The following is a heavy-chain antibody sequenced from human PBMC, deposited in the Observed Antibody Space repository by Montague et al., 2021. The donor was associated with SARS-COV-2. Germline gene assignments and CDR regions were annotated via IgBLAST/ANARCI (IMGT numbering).Heavy chain of an antibody. CDR2: IYYTGST. D-gene: IGHD1-26*01. J-gene: IGHJ4*02. CDR3: ARVGWELRVGDYYFDY. V-gene: IGHV4-59*01. CDR1: GGSISPYY. Sequence: SETLSLTCTVSGGSISPYYWSWIRQPPGKGLEWIGYIYYTGSTXXXSSXXXRLTISVDTSENQFSLKVTSATPADTAVYYCARVGWELRVGDYYFDYWGQGTLVTVSS.